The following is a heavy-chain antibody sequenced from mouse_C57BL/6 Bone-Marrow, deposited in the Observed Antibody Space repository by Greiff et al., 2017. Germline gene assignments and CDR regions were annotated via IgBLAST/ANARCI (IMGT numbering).Heavy chain of an antibody. CDR2: INPNNGGT. V-gene: IGHV1-26*01. Sequence: LVEPGASVKISCKASGYTFTDYYMNWVKQSHGKSLEWIGDINPNNGGTSYNQKFKGKATLTVDKSSSTAYMELRSLTSEDSAVYYCARRGQLRPWFAYWGQGTLVTVSA. CDR1: GYTFTDYY. CDR3: ARRGQLRPWFAY. J-gene: IGHJ3*01. D-gene: IGHD3-2*02.